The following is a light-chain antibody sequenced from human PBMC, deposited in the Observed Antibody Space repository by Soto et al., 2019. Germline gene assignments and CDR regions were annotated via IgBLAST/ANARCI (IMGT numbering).Light chain of an antibody. V-gene: IGKV1-33*01. CDR3: QQSDDLPYA. Sequence: GDRVTITCQATQDIRKYLNWYQQTPGKAPKLLIYDASSLETGVPPRFSGSGSETYFTFTISSLQPEDLATYYCQQSDDLPYAFGQGTKLEIK. CDR1: QDIRKY. CDR2: DAS. J-gene: IGKJ2*01.